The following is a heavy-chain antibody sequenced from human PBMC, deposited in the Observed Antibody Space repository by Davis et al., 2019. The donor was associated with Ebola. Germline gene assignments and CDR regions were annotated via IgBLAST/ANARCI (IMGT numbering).Heavy chain of an antibody. CDR2: IIPIFGTS. J-gene: IGHJ4*02. D-gene: IGHD4-23*01. V-gene: IGHV1-69*13. CDR3: AREAVYGGGPDY. CDR1: GYTFTSYY. Sequence: AASVKVSCKASGYTFTSYYMHWVRQAPGQGLEWMGGIIPIFGTSNYAQKFQGRVTITADESTSTAYMELSSLRSEDTAVYYCAREAVYGGGPDYWGQGTLVTVSS.